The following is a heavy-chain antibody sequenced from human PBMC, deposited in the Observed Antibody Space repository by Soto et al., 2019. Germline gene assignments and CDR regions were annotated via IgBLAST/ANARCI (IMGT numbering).Heavy chain of an antibody. Sequence: QVQLQESGPGLVKPSETFSLTCTVSGGSITSCGYSWNWIRQHPVKGLEWIGSISYSGSTYYTPSLRSRVIISVDTSKNQFSLNLSSVTAADTAVYYCVRSHGGYWGQGTLVTVSS. J-gene: IGHJ4*02. V-gene: IGHV4-31*03. CDR2: ISYSGST. D-gene: IGHD3-16*01. CDR1: GGSITSCGYS. CDR3: VRSHGGY.